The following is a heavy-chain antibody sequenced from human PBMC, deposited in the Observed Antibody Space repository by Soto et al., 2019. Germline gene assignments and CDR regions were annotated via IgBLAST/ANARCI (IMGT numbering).Heavy chain of an antibody. CDR1: GYTFTGYY. J-gene: IGHJ4*02. V-gene: IGHV1-2*02. Sequence: ASVKVSCKASGYTFTGYYMHWVRQAPGQGLEWMGWINPNSGGTNYAQKFQGRVTMTRDTSISTAYMELSRLRSDDTAVYYCASIYDSSGNIFDYWGQGTLVTVSS. CDR2: INPNSGGT. CDR3: ASIYDSSGNIFDY. D-gene: IGHD3-22*01.